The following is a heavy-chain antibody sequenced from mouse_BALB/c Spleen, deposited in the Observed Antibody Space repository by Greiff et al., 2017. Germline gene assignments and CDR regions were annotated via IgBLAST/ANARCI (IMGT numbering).Heavy chain of an antibody. CDR3: AREGYRYDY. CDR2: INSNGGST. J-gene: IGHJ2*01. Sequence: VQLQQSGGGLVQPGGSLKLSCAASGFTFSSYGMSWVRQTPDKRLELVATINSNGGSTYYPDSVKGRFTISRDNAKNTLYLQMSSLKSEDTAMYYCAREGYRYDYWGQGTTLTVSS. CDR1: GFTFSSYG. V-gene: IGHV5-6-3*01. D-gene: IGHD2-14*01.